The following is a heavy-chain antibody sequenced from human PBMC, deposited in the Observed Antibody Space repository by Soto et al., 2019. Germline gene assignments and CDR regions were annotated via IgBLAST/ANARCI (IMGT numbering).Heavy chain of an antibody. J-gene: IGHJ4*02. CDR1: GFTFSSYG. Sequence: GGSLRLSCAASGFTFSSYGMHWVRQAPGEGLEWVAVIWYDGSNKYYADSVKGRFTISRDNSKNTLYLQMNSLRAEDTAVYYCARDPGDGYNYFYYWGQGTLVTVSS. CDR2: IWYDGSNK. V-gene: IGHV3-33*01. D-gene: IGHD5-12*01. CDR3: ARDPGDGYNYFYY.